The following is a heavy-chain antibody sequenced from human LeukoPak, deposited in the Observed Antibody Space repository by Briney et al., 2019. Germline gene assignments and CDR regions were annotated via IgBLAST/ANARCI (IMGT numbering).Heavy chain of an antibody. CDR1: GGSFSGYY. CDR3: ARVWEHYSTVTTDRGIDY. CDR2: INHSGST. D-gene: IGHD4-11*01. J-gene: IGHJ4*02. V-gene: IGHV4-34*01. Sequence: PSETLSLTCAVYGGSFSGYYWSWIRQPPGKGLEWTGEINHSGSTNYNPSLKSRVTISVDTSKNQFSLKLSSVTAADTAVYYCARVWEHYSTVTTDRGIDYWGQGTLVTVSS.